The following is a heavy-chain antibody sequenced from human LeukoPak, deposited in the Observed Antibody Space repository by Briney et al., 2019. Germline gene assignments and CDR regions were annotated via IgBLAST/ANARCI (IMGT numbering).Heavy chain of an antibody. J-gene: IGHJ4*02. CDR1: GYTFTSYG. V-gene: IGHV1-18*01. CDR3: ARDLRGITIFGVVSRFDY. D-gene: IGHD3-3*01. CDR2: ISAYNGNT. Sequence: GASVKVSCKASGYTFTSYGISWVRQAPGQGLEWMGWISAYNGNTNYAQKLQGRVTMTTDTSTSTAYMELRSLRSDDTAVYYCARDLRGITIFGVVSRFDYWGQGTLVTVSS.